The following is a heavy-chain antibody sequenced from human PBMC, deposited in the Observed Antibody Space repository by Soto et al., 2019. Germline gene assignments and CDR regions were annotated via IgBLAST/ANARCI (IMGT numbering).Heavy chain of an antibody. J-gene: IGHJ5*02. CDR1: GFTFSSYA. Sequence: GGSLRLSCAASGFTFSSYAMSWVRQAPGKGLEWVSAISGSGGSTYYADSVKGRFTISRDNSKNTLYLQMNSLRAEDTAVYYCAKQHAGYSSGWTPTWFDPWGQGTLVTVSS. CDR3: AKQHAGYSSGWTPTWFDP. CDR2: ISGSGGST. V-gene: IGHV3-23*01. D-gene: IGHD6-19*01.